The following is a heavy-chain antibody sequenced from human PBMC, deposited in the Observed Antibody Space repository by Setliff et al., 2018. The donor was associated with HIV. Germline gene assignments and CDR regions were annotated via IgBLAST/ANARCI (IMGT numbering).Heavy chain of an antibody. J-gene: IGHJ5*02. Sequence: ASVKVSCKASGYTFTSYGISWVRQAPGQGLEWMGWIGAYNGNTNYAQKLQGRVTMTTDTSTSTAYMELRSLRSDDTAVYYCAGYALRYFDWLGSWFDPWGQGTLVTVSS. CDR2: IGAYNGNT. CDR1: GYTFTSYG. V-gene: IGHV1-18*01. D-gene: IGHD3-9*01. CDR3: AGYALRYFDWLGSWFDP.